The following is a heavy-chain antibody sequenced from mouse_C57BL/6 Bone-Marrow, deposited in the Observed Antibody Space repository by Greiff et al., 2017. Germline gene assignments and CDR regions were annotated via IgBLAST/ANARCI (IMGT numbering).Heavy chain of an antibody. J-gene: IGHJ2*01. D-gene: IGHD1-1*01. CDR3: ARNPLYYGSSPFDY. CDR1: GYTFTSYG. V-gene: IGHV1-81*01. CDR2: IYPRSGNT. Sequence: VQLQESGAELARPGASVKLSCKASGYTFTSYGISWVKQRTGQGLEWIGEIYPRSGNTYYNEKFKGKATLTADKSSSTAYMELRSLTSEDSAVYFCARNPLYYGSSPFDYWGQGTTLTVSS.